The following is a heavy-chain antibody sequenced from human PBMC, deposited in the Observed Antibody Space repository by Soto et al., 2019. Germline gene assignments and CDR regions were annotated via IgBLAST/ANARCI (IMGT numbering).Heavy chain of an antibody. Sequence: GGSLRLSCAASGFTVSSNYMSWVRQAPGKGLEWVSVIYSGGSTYYADSVKGRFTISRDNSKNTLYLQMNSLRAEDTAVYYCARQGDSIHYDYYGMDVWGQGTTVTVSS. V-gene: IGHV3-53*01. CDR2: IYSGGST. CDR1: GFTVSSNY. D-gene: IGHD3-3*02. J-gene: IGHJ6*02. CDR3: ARQGDSIHYDYYGMDV.